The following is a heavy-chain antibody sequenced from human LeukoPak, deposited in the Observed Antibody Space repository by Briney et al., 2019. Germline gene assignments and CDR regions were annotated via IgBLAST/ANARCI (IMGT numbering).Heavy chain of an antibody. D-gene: IGHD6-13*01. J-gene: IGHJ4*02. CDR1: GYTFTSYD. CDR3: ARDSVYSSSWYEVDY. CDR2: MNPNSGNT. Sequence: ASVKVSCKASGYTFTSYDINWVRQATGQGLEWMGWMNPNSGNTGYAQKFQGRVTMTRNTSISTAYMELSRLRSDDTAVYYCARDSVYSSSWYEVDYWGQGTPVTVSS. V-gene: IGHV1-8*01.